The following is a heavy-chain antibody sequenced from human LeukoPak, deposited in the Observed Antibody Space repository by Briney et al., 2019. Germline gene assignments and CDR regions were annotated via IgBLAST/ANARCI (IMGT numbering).Heavy chain of an antibody. V-gene: IGHV1-18*01. CDR1: GYTFTSYG. Sequence: ASVKVSCKASGYTFTSYGISWVRQAPGQGLEWMGWISAYNGNTNYAQKLQGRVTMTTDTSTSTAYMELRSLRSDDTAVYYCATGGPYYYDSSGYSGFDYWGQGTLVTVSS. D-gene: IGHD3-22*01. CDR2: ISAYNGNT. J-gene: IGHJ4*02. CDR3: ATGGPYYYDSSGYSGFDY.